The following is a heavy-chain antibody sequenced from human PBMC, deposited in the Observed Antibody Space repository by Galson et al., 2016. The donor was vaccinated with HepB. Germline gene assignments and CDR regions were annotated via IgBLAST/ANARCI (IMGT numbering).Heavy chain of an antibody. CDR1: GFAFSSYS. Sequence: SLRLSCAASGFAFSSYSMNWVRQAPGRGLEWVSSISSSSDYIFYAGSVKGRFTISRDNSKNSLYLQMNSLRAEDTAVYYCASQGKDFWSGSPDFGGQGTLVTVSS. D-gene: IGHD3-3*01. J-gene: IGHJ4*02. CDR2: ISSSSDYI. V-gene: IGHV3-21*01. CDR3: ASQGKDFWSGSPDF.